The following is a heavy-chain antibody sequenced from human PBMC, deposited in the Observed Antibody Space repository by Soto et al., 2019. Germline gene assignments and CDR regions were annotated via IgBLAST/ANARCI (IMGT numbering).Heavy chain of an antibody. J-gene: IGHJ4*02. Sequence: ASVRVSCKVSGYTLTELSMHWVRQAPGKGLEWMGGFDPEDGETIYAQKLQGRVTMTTDTSTDTAYMERRSLRSDDTAVYYCARAMSDYGDGGNYFDYWGQGTLVTVSP. CDR1: GYTLTELS. CDR2: FDPEDGET. CDR3: ARAMSDYGDGGNYFDY. D-gene: IGHD4-17*01. V-gene: IGHV1-24*01.